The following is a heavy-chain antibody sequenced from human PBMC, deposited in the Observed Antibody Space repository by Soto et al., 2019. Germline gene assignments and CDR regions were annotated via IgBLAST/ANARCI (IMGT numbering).Heavy chain of an antibody. CDR3: ATGVDATSSSWYRAGYYFDY. D-gene: IGHD6-13*01. CDR2: FDPEDGET. Sequence: QVQLVQSGAEVKKPGASVKVSCKVSGYTLTELSMHWVRQAPGKGLEWMGGFDPEDGETIYAQKFQGRVTMTEDTSTDTAYMELSSLRSEDTAVYYCATGVDATSSSWYRAGYYFDYWGQGTLVTVSS. V-gene: IGHV1-24*01. J-gene: IGHJ4*02. CDR1: GYTLTELS.